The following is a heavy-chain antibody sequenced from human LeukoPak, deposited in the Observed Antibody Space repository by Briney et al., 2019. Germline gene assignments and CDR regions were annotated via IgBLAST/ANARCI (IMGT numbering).Heavy chain of an antibody. CDR2: ISWNSGNI. D-gene: IGHD2-21*02. V-gene: IGHV3-9*01. Sequence: GGSLRHSCAASGFTFDDYAMHWVRQPPGKGLEWVSGISWNSGNIGYAGSVKGRFTISRDNAKNSLYLQMNSLRAEDTALYYCAKGPPLRDYGMDVWGQGTTVTVSS. CDR3: AKGPPLRDYGMDV. CDR1: GFTFDDYA. J-gene: IGHJ6*02.